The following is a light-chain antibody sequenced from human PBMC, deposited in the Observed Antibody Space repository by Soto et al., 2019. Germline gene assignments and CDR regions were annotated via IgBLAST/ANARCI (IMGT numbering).Light chain of an antibody. CDR1: QSVSTY. CDR3: QQRINWPPVT. V-gene: IGKV3-11*01. J-gene: IGKJ4*01. CDR2: DAS. Sequence: VLTQSPATRSLSPGERASLSCRASQSVSTYLAWYQQKPGQSPRLLIYDASNRATGIPARFSGSGSGTDFTLTISSLEPEDFAVYYCQQRINWPPVTFGGGTKVDIK.